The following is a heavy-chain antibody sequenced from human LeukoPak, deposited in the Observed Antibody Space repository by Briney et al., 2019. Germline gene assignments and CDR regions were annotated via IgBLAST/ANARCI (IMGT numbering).Heavy chain of an antibody. CDR1: GITFSSYS. D-gene: IGHD5-18*01. J-gene: IGHJ4*02. CDR3: ARDGFEVGSYDYDVDF. CDR2: ISSSSSYI. Sequence: GGFLRLSCAAYGITFSSYSMNWFRQAPGKGLEWVSSISSSSSYIYYADSVKGRFTISRDNAKNSLYLQMNSLRAEDTAVYYCARDGFEVGSYDYDVDFWGQGTLVTVSS. V-gene: IGHV3-21*01.